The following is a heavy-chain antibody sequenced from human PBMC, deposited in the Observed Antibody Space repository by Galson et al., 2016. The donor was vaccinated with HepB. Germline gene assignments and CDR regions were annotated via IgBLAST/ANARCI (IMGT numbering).Heavy chain of an antibody. CDR1: GYGFSDNY. Sequence: SVKVSCKASGYGFSDNYLHWVRLAPGRGLEWMGRINPSGGSTKYAQKFQGRVTMSRDKSATTVFMEMTRLRSDDTAVFFCAREAVAGPLDYWGQGTPVTVSS. CDR2: INPSGGST. CDR3: AREAVAGPLDY. D-gene: IGHD6-19*01. J-gene: IGHJ4*02. V-gene: IGHV1-46*01.